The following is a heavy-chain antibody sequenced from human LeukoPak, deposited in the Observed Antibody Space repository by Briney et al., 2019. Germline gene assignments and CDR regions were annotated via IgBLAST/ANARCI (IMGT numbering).Heavy chain of an antibody. Sequence: GGSLRLSCAASGFTFSSYGMHWVRQAPGKGLEWVAVISYDGSNKYYADSVKGRFTISRDNSKNTLSLQMDSLRAEDTAVYYCAKDIRVWGSYRYPCLDYWGQGTLVTVSA. CDR3: AKDIRVWGSYRYPCLDY. CDR1: GFTFSSYG. V-gene: IGHV3-30*18. CDR2: ISYDGSNK. J-gene: IGHJ4*02. D-gene: IGHD3-16*02.